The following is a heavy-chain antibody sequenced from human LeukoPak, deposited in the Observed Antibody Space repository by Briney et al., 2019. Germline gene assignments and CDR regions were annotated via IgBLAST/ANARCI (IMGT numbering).Heavy chain of an antibody. V-gene: IGHV1-46*01. J-gene: IGHJ4*02. CDR3: ARVWDYSYGQTQALDY. CDR2: INPSGGST. D-gene: IGHD5-18*01. CDR1: GYTFTSYY. Sequence: GASVKVSCKASGYTFTSYYMHWVRQAPGQGLEWMGIINPSGGSTSYAQKFQGRVTMTRDTSTSTAYMELRSLRSDDTAVYYCARVWDYSYGQTQALDYWGQGTLVTVSS.